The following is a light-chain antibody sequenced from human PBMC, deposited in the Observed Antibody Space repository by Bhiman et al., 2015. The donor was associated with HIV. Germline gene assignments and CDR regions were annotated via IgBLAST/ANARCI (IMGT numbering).Light chain of an antibody. CDR2: EVT. J-gene: IGLJ1*01. CDR1: SSDVGAYNS. V-gene: IGLV2-8*01. CDR3: CSFTGDTHLYV. Sequence: QSALTQPPSASGSPGQSVTISCTGTSSDVGAYNSVSWYQHHPGKAPKLLIYEVTKRPSGVPDRFSGSKSGNTASLTVSELQTEDEADYYCCSFTGDTHLYVFGSGTTVTVL.